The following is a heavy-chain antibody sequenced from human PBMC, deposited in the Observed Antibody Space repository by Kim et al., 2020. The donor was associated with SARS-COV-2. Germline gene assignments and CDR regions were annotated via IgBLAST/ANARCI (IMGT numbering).Heavy chain of an antibody. CDR1: GFTFSSYW. D-gene: IGHD1-26*01. J-gene: IGHJ4*02. CDR3: ARGVRGSYYWGVEY. CDR2: INSDGSST. Sequence: GGSLRLSCAASGFTFSSYWMHWVRQAPGKGLVWVSRINSDGSSTTYADSVTGRFTVSRDNAKNTLYLQMNSLRAEDTAVYYCARGVRGSYYWGVEYWGQGTLVTVSS. V-gene: IGHV3-74*01.